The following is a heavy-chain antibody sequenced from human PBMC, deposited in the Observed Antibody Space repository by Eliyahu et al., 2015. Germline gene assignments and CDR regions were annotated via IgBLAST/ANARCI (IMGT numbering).Heavy chain of an antibody. Sequence: QVQLQESGPGLVKPSETLSLTCSVSGGFISSYYWSWIRQPPGKGLEWIGHIHFRWDTKYNPSLKSRVTISVDRSKNQFSLKLTSVTAADTAVYYCARDGSSSSSWSNWFDPWAREPWSPSPQ. CDR3: ARDGSSSSSWSNWFDP. CDR2: IHFRWDT. J-gene: IGHJ5*02. D-gene: IGHD6-13*01. V-gene: IGHV4-59*12. CDR1: GGFISSYY.